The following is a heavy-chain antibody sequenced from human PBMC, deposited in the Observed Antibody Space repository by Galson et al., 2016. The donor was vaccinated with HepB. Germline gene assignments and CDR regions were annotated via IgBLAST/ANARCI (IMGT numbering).Heavy chain of an antibody. J-gene: IGHJ4*02. CDR2: VSGTGGST. CDR1: GFTLSTYA. D-gene: IGHD2-21*02. Sequence: SLRLSCAASGFTLSTYAMTWVRQTPGKGLEWVSTVSGTGGSTYYADSVKGRFTISRDNSKNTLFLQVRSLRAEDTAVYFCATERPCGAGCYTYFESWGRGTLLTVSS. CDR3: ATERPCGAGCYTYFES. V-gene: IGHV3-23*01.